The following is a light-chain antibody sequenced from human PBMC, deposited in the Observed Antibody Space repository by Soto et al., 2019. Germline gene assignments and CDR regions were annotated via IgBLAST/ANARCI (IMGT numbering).Light chain of an antibody. V-gene: IGKV1-5*01. CDR3: QQYKTYPWT. J-gene: IGKJ1*01. Sequence: DIEMSQSHSTRSASVGDRVTITCRASQSINRWLAWYHQKPGEAPKLLMSDASSLESGVPSRFSGSGSGTEFTLTISSLQPDDFATYYCQQYKTYPWTLGQGTKVDIK. CDR2: DAS. CDR1: QSINRW.